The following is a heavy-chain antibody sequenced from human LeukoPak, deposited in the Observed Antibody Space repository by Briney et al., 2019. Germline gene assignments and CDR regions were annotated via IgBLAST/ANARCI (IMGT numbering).Heavy chain of an antibody. CDR3: AKEAQGCSITSCYFDS. D-gene: IGHD2-2*01. V-gene: IGHV3-23*01. CDR2: ISGSGGNT. J-gene: IGHJ4*02. Sequence: GGSLRLSCAASGFTFSNNAMSWVRQAPGKGLEWVSAISGSGGNTYYADSVKGRFTISRDNSKNTLFLQMNSLRAEDTAVYYCAKEAQGCSITSCYFDSWGQGNLVTVSS. CDR1: GFTFSNNA.